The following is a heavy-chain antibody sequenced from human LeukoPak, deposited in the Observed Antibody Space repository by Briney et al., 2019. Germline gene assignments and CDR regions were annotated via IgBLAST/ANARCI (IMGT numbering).Heavy chain of an antibody. D-gene: IGHD3-10*01. CDR1: GGSISSGSYY. CDR2: IYTSGST. J-gene: IGHJ4*02. CDR3: ARELDFHGSGSFYF. Sequence: SETLSLTCTVSGGSISSGSYYWSWIRQPAGKGLEWIGRIYTSGSTNYNPSLKSRVTISVDTSKNQFSLKLSSVTAADTAVYYCARELDFHGSGSFYFWGQGTLVTVSS. V-gene: IGHV4-61*02.